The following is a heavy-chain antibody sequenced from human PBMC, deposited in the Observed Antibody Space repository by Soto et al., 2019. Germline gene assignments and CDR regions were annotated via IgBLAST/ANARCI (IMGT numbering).Heavy chain of an antibody. D-gene: IGHD3-9*01. CDR3: ARSRGDYDILTGYDYYYGMDV. Sequence: GESLKISCQGSGYSFTSYWIGWVRQMPGKGLELMGIIYPGDSDTRYSTSFQGQVTISADKSISKAYLQWSSLKASDTAMYYCARSRGDYDILTGYDYYYGMDVWGQGTTVTVSS. J-gene: IGHJ6*02. CDR1: GYSFTSYW. CDR2: IYPGDSDT. V-gene: IGHV5-51*01.